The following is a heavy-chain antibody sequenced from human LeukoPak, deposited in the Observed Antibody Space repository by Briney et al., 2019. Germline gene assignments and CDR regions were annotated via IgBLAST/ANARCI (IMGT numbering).Heavy chain of an antibody. V-gene: IGHV4-31*03. Sequence: SETLSLTCTVSGGSISSGGYYWSWLRQHPGKGLEWIGYIYYSGSTYYNPSLKSRVTISVGTSKNQFSLKLSSVTAADTAVYYCASFSESGFPDYWGQGTLVTVSS. CDR1: GGSISSGGYY. J-gene: IGHJ4*02. CDR3: ASFSESGFPDY. CDR2: IYYSGST. D-gene: IGHD3-3*01.